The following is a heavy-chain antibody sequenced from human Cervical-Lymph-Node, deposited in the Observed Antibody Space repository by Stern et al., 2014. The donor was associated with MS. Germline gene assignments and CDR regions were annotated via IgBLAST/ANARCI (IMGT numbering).Heavy chain of an antibody. Sequence: VQLVQSGGGVVQPGRSLRLSCAASGFTFSSYDMHWVRQAPGKGLEWVAVISYDGSNKYYAGSVNGRFTISRDNSKNTLYLQMNSLRAEDTAVYYCAKGPVWNWYFDLWGRGTLVTVSS. V-gene: IGHV3-30*18. CDR3: AKGPVWNWYFDL. D-gene: IGHD3-16*01. CDR2: ISYDGSNK. CDR1: GFTFSSYD. J-gene: IGHJ2*01.